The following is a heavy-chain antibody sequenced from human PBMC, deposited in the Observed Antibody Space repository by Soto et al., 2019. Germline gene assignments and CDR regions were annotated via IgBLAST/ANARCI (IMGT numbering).Heavy chain of an antibody. J-gene: IGHJ5*02. Sequence: AASVKVSCKASGYTFTSYGISWVRQAPGQGLEWMGWISAYNGNTNYAQKLQGRVTMTTDTSTSTAYMELRSLRSDDTAVYYCARAVRPPQAVAGTWFDPWGQGTLVTVSS. D-gene: IGHD6-19*01. CDR1: GYTFTSYG. CDR3: ARAVRPPQAVAGTWFDP. V-gene: IGHV1-18*01. CDR2: ISAYNGNT.